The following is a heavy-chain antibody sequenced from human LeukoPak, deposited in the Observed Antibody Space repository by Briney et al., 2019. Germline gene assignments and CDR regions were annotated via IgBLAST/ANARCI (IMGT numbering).Heavy chain of an antibody. J-gene: IGHJ4*02. CDR2: IIPIFGTA. CDR3: ARIKSGYYDFDY. Sequence: SVKVSCKASGGTFSSYAISWVRQAPGQGLEWMGGIIPIFGTANYAQKFQGRVTITADKSTSTAYMELSRLRSDDTAVYYCARIKSGYYDFDYWGQGTLVTVSS. CDR1: GGTFSSYA. V-gene: IGHV1-69*06. D-gene: IGHD3-22*01.